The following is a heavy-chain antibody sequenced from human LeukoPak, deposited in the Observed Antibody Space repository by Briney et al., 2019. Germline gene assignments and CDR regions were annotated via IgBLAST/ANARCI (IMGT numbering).Heavy chain of an antibody. CDR3: ARAPSEIGGYYPEYFRH. CDR2: IKRDGST. CDR1: GFTFSTYW. J-gene: IGHJ1*01. Sequence: GGSLRLSCAASGFTFSTYWMHWVRQAPGKGLVWVSRIKRDGSTNYADSVKGRFTISRDNAKNTVSLQMNSLRPEDTGVYYCARAPSEIGGYYPEYFRHWGRGTLVTVSS. V-gene: IGHV3-74*01. D-gene: IGHD3-22*01.